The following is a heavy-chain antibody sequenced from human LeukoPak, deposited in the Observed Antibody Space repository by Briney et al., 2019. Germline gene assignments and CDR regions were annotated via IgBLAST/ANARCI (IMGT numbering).Heavy chain of an antibody. CDR3: ARGGSGYDYYYYYMDV. CDR2: IYYSGST. D-gene: IGHD3-22*01. CDR1: GGSTSSSSYY. Sequence: PSETLSLTCTVSGGSTSSSSYYWSWIRQPPGKGLEWIGYIYYSGSTNYNPSLKSRVTISVDTSKNQFSLKLSSVTAADTAVYYCARGGSGYDYYYYYMDVWGKGTTVTISS. J-gene: IGHJ6*03. V-gene: IGHV4-61*01.